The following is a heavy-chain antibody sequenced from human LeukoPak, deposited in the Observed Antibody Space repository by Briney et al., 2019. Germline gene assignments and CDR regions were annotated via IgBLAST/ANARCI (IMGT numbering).Heavy chain of an antibody. CDR3: ARGVTMIVVVIHDWYFDL. Sequence: SETLSLTCTVSGGSVSSGSYYWSWIRQPPGKGLEWIVSIYYTRSTYYNPSLKSRVTISVDTSKNQFSLKLTSVTAADTVVYYCARGVTMIVVVIHDWYFDLWGRGTLVTVSS. CDR1: GGSVSSGSYY. CDR2: IYYTRST. D-gene: IGHD3-22*01. J-gene: IGHJ2*01. V-gene: IGHV4-39*01.